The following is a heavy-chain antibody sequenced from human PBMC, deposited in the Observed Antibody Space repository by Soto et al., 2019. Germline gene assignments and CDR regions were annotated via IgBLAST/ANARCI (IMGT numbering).Heavy chain of an antibody. V-gene: IGHV1-69*06. D-gene: IGHD6-6*01. J-gene: IGHJ6*02. CDR3: AREKYSAPPPANYYYFGMDV. CDR2: ILPNFGAA. CDR1: GGTFSSYA. Sequence: QVQLVQSGAEVKKPGSSVKVSCKASGGTFSSYAINWVRQAPGQGLEWMGGILPNFGAANYAQKFQGRVTITADKSKNTGYMELSSLRSEDTGVYYCAREKYSAPPPANYYYFGMDVWGQGTTVTVSS.